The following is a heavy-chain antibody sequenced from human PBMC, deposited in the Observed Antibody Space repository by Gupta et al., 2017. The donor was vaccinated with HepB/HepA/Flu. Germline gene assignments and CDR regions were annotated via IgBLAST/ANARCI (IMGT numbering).Heavy chain of an antibody. D-gene: IGHD2-2*01. CDR3: AKSQFCSSTSCSTQPDY. V-gene: IGHV3-43*01. CDR2: ISWDGGST. CDR1: GFTFDAYT. J-gene: IGHJ4*02. Sequence: EVQLVESGGVVVQPGGSLRLSCAASGFTFDAYTMPWVRQAPGKGLEWVSLISWDGGSTYYADSVKGRFTISKDNSKNSLYLQMNSLRTEDTALYYCAKSQFCSSTSCSTQPDYWGQGTLVTVSS.